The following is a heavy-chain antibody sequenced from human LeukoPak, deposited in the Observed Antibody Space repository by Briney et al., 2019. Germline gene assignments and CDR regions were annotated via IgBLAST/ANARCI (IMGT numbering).Heavy chain of an antibody. V-gene: IGHV3-30*04. J-gene: IGHJ4*02. Sequence: PGGSLRLSCAASGFNFSNYAIHWVREAPGKGLEWVAVMSYDEKYKIYADSVKGRFTISRDNSKDTVYLQMDNLRPEDTAVYYCAKEFSSVTFFDYWGQGTLVTVSS. D-gene: IGHD4-17*01. CDR2: MSYDEKYK. CDR3: AKEFSSVTFFDY. CDR1: GFNFSNYA.